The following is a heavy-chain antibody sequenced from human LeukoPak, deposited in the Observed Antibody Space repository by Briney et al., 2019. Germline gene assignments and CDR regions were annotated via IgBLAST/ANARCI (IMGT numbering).Heavy chain of an antibody. J-gene: IGHJ4*02. CDR2: IKQDGSEK. V-gene: IGHV3-7*03. D-gene: IGHD2-2*01. CDR3: AKDGQPAAPFDY. Sequence: GGSLRLSCAASGFTFSSYWMSWVRQAPGKGLEWVANIKQDGSEKFCVDSVKGRFTLSRDNSKNTLFLQMNSLRAEDTAVYYCAKDGQPAAPFDYWGQGTLVTVSS. CDR1: GFTFSSYW.